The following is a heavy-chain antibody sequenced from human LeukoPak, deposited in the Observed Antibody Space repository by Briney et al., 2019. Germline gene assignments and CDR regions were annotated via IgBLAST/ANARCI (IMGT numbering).Heavy chain of an antibody. Sequence: GGSLRLSCAASGFAFNSFAMNWVRQAPGKGLEWASSISNSDGSSHYADFVKGRFTISGDNSKNTLHLQMNSLRAEDTAVYYCAKSLGVGGYTRYKGFDQWGQGTLVTVSS. CDR3: AKSLGVGGYTRYKGFDQ. CDR1: GFAFNSFA. CDR2: ISNSDGSS. V-gene: IGHV3-23*01. J-gene: IGHJ4*02. D-gene: IGHD3-16*02.